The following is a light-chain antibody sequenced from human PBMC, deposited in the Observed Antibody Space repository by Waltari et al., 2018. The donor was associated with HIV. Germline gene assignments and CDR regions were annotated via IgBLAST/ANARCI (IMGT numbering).Light chain of an antibody. CDR3: CSYAGRSTLEV. Sequence: SALTQPASVSGSPGQSITISCTGTSSDVGAYNLVSWYQQHPGKAPKFIIYEVNKRPSEASIRFSGSKSGNTASLTISGLQAEDEADYYCCSYAGRSTLEVFGGGTKVTVL. V-gene: IGLV2-23*02. J-gene: IGLJ2*01. CDR1: SSDVGAYNL. CDR2: EVN.